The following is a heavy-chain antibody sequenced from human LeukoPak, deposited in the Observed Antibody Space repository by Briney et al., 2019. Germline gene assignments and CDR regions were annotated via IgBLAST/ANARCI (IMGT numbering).Heavy chain of an antibody. D-gene: IGHD3-16*02. CDR3: AREGYIPIGYYGMDV. Sequence: GGSLRFSCAASGFTFSTYWMSWVRQAPGKGLEWVAVIWYDGSNKYYADSVKGRFTISRDNSKNTLYLQMNSLRAEDTAVYYCAREGYIPIGYYGMDVWGQGTTVTVSS. J-gene: IGHJ6*02. CDR2: IWYDGSNK. V-gene: IGHV3-33*08. CDR1: GFTFSTYW.